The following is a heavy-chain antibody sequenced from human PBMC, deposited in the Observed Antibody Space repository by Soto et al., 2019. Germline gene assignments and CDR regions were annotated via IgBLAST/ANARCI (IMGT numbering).Heavy chain of an antibody. J-gene: IGHJ5*02. V-gene: IGHV3-33*01. CDR1: GFTFSSYG. CDR3: ASGGGVVVAAPQGWFDP. D-gene: IGHD2-15*01. CDR2: IWYDGSNK. Sequence: QVQLVESGGGVVQPGRSLRLSCAASGFTFSSYGMHWVRQAPGKGLEWVAVIWYDGSNKYYADSVKGRFTISRNNSKNTLYLQMNRLRAEDKAVYYGASGGGVVVAAPQGWFDPWGQGTLVTVSS.